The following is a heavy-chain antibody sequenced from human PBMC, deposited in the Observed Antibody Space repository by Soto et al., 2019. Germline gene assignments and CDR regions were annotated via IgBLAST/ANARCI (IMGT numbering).Heavy chain of an antibody. CDR3: ARGLVVPAAIGTYNYYGRDG. V-gene: IGHV3-74*01. D-gene: IGHD2-2*02. CDR2: INSDGSST. Sequence: GGSLRLSCAASGFTFSSYWMHWVRQAPGKGLVWVSRINSDGSSTSYADSVKGRFTISRDNAKNTLYLQMNSLRAEDTAGYYCARGLVVPAAIGTYNYYGRDGWGQGTTVTVSS. CDR1: GFTFSSYW. J-gene: IGHJ6*02.